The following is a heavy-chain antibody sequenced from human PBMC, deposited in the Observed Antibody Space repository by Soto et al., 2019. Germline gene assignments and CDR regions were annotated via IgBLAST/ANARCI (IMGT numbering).Heavy chain of an antibody. CDR3: ARDPRQHCIASCYRSVDP. CDR1: GGSISNYA. CDR2: IIPKYRTT. Sequence: QVQLVQSGAEVKKPGSSVKLSCEASGGSISNYAITWVRQAPGQGLEWMGGIIPKYRTTNFAQRFQGRLTITADESTNTVYMELSSLRSEDTAIYYCARDPRQHCIASCYRSVDPWGQGTLVTVSS. V-gene: IGHV1-69*01. J-gene: IGHJ5*02. D-gene: IGHD2-15*01.